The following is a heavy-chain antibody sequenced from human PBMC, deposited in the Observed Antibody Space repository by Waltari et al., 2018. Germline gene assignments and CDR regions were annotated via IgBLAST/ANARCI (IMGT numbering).Heavy chain of an antibody. V-gene: IGHV4-39*07. CDR1: GGSISSSSYY. D-gene: IGHD3-16*02. Sequence: QLQLQESGPGLVKPSETLSLTCTVSGGSISSSSYYWGWIRQPPGKGLEWIGRIYYSGGTYDNPSRKRRVTISVDTSKNQFSLKLSSVTAADTAVYYCARAMITFGGVIVIDYWGQGTLVTVSS. J-gene: IGHJ4*02. CDR2: IYYSGGT. CDR3: ARAMITFGGVIVIDY.